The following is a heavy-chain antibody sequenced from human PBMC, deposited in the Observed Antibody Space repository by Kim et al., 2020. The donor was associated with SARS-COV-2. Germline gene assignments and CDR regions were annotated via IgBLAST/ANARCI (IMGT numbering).Heavy chain of an antibody. CDR3: SRVMGSYCSGGSCYSPYYYYGMDV. CDR2: IIPIFGTA. Sequence: SVKVSCKASGGTFSSYAISWVRQAPGQGLEWMGGIIPIFGTANYAQKFQGRVTITADESTSTAYMELSSLRSEDTAVYYCSRVMGSYCSGGSCYSPYYYYGMDVWGQGTTVTVSS. CDR1: GGTFSSYA. V-gene: IGHV1-69*13. D-gene: IGHD2-15*01. J-gene: IGHJ6*02.